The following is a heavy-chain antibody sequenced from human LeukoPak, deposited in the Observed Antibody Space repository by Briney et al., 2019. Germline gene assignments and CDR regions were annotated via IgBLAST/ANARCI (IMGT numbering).Heavy chain of an antibody. CDR2: ISGSGGST. CDR3: AKDPGGWELLFDY. J-gene: IGHJ4*02. Sequence: GGSQRLSCAASGFTFSSYAMSWVRQAPGKGLEWVSAISGSGGSTYYADSVKGRFTISRDNSKNTLYLQMNSLRAEDTAVYYCAKDPGGWELLFDYWGQGTLVTVSS. V-gene: IGHV3-23*01. CDR1: GFTFSSYA. D-gene: IGHD2-15*01.